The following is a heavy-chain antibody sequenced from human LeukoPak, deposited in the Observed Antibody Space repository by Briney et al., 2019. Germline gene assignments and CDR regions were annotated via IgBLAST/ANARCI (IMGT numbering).Heavy chain of an antibody. CDR1: GYTFTSYY. CDR3: ATHRAGFMIFGVAKGRSG. J-gene: IGHJ4*02. Sequence: ASVKVSCKASGYTFTSYYMHWVRQAPGQGLEWMGIINPSGGSTSYAQKFQGRVTMTRDTSTSTVYMELSSLRSEDTAVYYCATHRAGFMIFGVAKGRSGWGQGTLVTVTS. V-gene: IGHV1-46*01. CDR2: INPSGGST. D-gene: IGHD3-3*01.